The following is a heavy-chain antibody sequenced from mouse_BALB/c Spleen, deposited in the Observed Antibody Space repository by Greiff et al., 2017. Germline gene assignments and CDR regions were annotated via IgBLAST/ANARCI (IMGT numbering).Heavy chain of an antibody. Sequence: EVMLVESGGGLVKPGGSLKLSCAASGFTFSDYYMYWVRQTPEKRLEWVATISDGGSYTYYPDTVTGRFTISRDNAKNTLYLEMSSLRSEDTAMYYCARGKITTVVAYWYFDVWGAGTTVTVSS. CDR3: ARGKITTVVAYWYFDV. CDR1: GFTFSDYY. D-gene: IGHD1-1*01. CDR2: ISDGGSYT. J-gene: IGHJ1*01. V-gene: IGHV5-4*02.